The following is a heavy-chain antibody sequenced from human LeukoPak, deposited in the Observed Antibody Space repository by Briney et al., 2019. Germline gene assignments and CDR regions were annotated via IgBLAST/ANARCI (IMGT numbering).Heavy chain of an antibody. CDR1: GFTFSSYE. CDR2: ISSSGSTI. D-gene: IGHD2-2*01. J-gene: IGHJ6*03. Sequence: GGSLRLSCAASGFTFSSYEMNWVRQAPGKGLEWVSYISSSGSTIYYADSVKGRFTISRDNSKNTLYLQMNSLRAEDTAVYYCAREVRNQLLAFYYYYYMDVWGKGTTVTIPS. V-gene: IGHV3-48*03. CDR3: AREVRNQLLAFYYYYYMDV.